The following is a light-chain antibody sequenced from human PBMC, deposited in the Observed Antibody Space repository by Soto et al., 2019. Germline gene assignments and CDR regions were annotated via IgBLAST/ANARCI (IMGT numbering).Light chain of an antibody. Sequence: DIQMTQSPSTLSASVGDRVTLTCRASESMSNCLAWYQLKPGKDPKLLIYGASTLQGGVPSRFSGSGSGTDFTLTVSSLQPEDLATYYCQQLFMYPPTFGPGTKVDIK. CDR3: QQLFMYPPT. J-gene: IGKJ3*01. CDR1: ESMSNC. V-gene: IGKV1-5*01. CDR2: GAS.